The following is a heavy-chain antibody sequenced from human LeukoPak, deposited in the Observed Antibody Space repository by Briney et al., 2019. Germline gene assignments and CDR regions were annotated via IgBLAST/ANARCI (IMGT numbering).Heavy chain of an antibody. Sequence: GGSLRLSCAVPGFSFSSYTMTWVRQAPGKGLEWVSSISSSGSYRYYADSIKGRFNISRDTAKNSLYLQMNSLRAEDTAVYYCARVLWFGDLLYDYWGQGTLVTVSS. V-gene: IGHV3-21*01. CDR1: GFSFSSYT. J-gene: IGHJ4*02. CDR3: ARVLWFGDLLYDY. D-gene: IGHD3-10*01. CDR2: ISSSGSYR.